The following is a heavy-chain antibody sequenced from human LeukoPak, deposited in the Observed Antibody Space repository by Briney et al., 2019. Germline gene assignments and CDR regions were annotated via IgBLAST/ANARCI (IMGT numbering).Heavy chain of an antibody. Sequence: PGGSLRLSCAASGFTFSSYSMNWVRQAPGKGLEWVSSISSSSSYIYYADSVKGRFTISRDNAKNSLYLQMNSLRAEDTAVYYCARDLPYCSSTSCYPIDDAFDIWGQGTMVTVSS. J-gene: IGHJ3*02. CDR1: GFTFSSYS. CDR3: ARDLPYCSSTSCYPIDDAFDI. D-gene: IGHD2-2*01. V-gene: IGHV3-21*01. CDR2: ISSSSSYI.